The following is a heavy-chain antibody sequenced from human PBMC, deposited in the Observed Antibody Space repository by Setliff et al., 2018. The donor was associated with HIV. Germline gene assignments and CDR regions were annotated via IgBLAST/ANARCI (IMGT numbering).Heavy chain of an antibody. Sequence: GGSLRLSCVASGFSFRSYSVNWVRQAPGKGLEWISYISPSSDGNDYADSVKGQFTISRDNAKNSLYLEMSSLRAEDTAVYFCARDWRHGYDLNFDYWGQGTLVTVSS. D-gene: IGHD5-12*01. CDR1: GFSFRSYS. V-gene: IGHV3-48*01. CDR3: ARDWRHGYDLNFDY. CDR2: ISPSSDGN. J-gene: IGHJ4*02.